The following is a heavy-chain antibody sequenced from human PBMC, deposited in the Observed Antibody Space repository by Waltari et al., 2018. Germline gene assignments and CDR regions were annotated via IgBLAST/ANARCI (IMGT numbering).Heavy chain of an antibody. D-gene: IGHD3-22*01. V-gene: IGHV3-30*18. CDR3: AKDQGFRIVVAPIDY. CDR2: ISYDGSNK. J-gene: IGHJ4*02. Sequence: QVQLVESGGGVVQPGRSLRLSCAASGFTFSSYGMHWVRQAPGKGLEGGAVISYDGSNKYYADSVKGRFTISRDNSKNTLYLQMNSLRAEDTAVYYCAKDQGFRIVVAPIDYWGQGTLVTVSS. CDR1: GFTFSSYG.